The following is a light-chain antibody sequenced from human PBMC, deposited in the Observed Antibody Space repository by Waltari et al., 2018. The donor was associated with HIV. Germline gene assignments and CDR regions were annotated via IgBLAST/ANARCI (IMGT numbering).Light chain of an antibody. V-gene: IGLV1-51*02. J-gene: IGLJ2*01. CDR1: RSNIGNNY. CDR3: GTWDDSLGAVV. CDR2: ETS. Sequence: QSVLTQPPSVSAAPGPTVTLPCSGTRSNIGNNYVSWYHQVPGTTPKLLIYETSKRPSGIPDRFSGSKSGTSATLGITGVQTADEADYYCGTWDDSLGAVVFGGGTRVTV.